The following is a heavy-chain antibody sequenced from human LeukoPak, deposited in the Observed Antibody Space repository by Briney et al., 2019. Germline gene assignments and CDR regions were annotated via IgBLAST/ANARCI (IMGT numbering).Heavy chain of an antibody. D-gene: IGHD6-13*01. CDR1: GGSISSYY. J-gene: IGHJ3*02. V-gene: IGHV4-59*08. Sequence: SETLSLTCTVSGGSISSYYWSWIRQPPGKGLEWTGYIYYSGSTNYNPSLKSRVTISVDTSKNQFSLKLSSVTAADTAVYYCARGPAAAGTFAFDIWGQGTMVTVSS. CDR3: ARGPAAAGTFAFDI. CDR2: IYYSGST.